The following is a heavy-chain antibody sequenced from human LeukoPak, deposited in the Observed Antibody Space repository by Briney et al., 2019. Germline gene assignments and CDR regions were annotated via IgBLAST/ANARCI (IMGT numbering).Heavy chain of an antibody. CDR2: ISASSGDT. V-gene: IGHV1-18*01. Sequence: ASVKVSCKASGFLFMTSGISWVRQAPGQGLEWMGWISASSGDTKYAHKVQDRIAMATDTSTNTAYMELRSLRSGDTAAYYCAKDLNYFGPGSSNWFDPWGQGTLVIVSS. J-gene: IGHJ5*02. D-gene: IGHD3-10*01. CDR1: GFLFMTSG. CDR3: AKDLNYFGPGSSNWFDP.